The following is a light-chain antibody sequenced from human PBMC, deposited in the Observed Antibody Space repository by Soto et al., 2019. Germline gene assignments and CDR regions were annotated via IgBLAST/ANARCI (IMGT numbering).Light chain of an antibody. CDR2: GAS. J-gene: IGKJ2*01. Sequence: EIVLTQSPGTLSLSPGEIATLSCRASQTVSSTFLAWYQQKPGQAPRLLIYGASSRATGIPDRFSGGGSGTDFTLTISRLEPEDFAVYYCQQNDGSPWAFGQGTKLEIK. V-gene: IGKV3-20*01. CDR1: QTVSSTF. CDR3: QQNDGSPWA.